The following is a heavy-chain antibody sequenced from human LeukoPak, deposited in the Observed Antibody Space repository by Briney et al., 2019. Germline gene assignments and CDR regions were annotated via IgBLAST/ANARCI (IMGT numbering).Heavy chain of an antibody. CDR1: GGSFSGYY. J-gene: IGHJ4*02. CDR3: ARARTGYSSGWYAY. D-gene: IGHD6-19*01. Sequence: KPSETLSLTCAVYGGSFSGYYWSWIRQPPGKGLEWIGEINHSGSTNYNPSLKSRVTISVDTFKNQFSLKLSSVTAAGTAVYYCARARTGYSSGWYAYWGQGTLVTVSS. V-gene: IGHV4-34*01. CDR2: INHSGST.